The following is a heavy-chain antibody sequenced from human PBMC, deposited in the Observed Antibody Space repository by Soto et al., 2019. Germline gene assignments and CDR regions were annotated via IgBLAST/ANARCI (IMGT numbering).Heavy chain of an antibody. Sequence: SQTLSLTCAISGDSVSSNSAAWNWIRLSPSRGLEWLGRTYYRSKWYSAYAVSVKSRISINPDTSKSQFSLQLNSVTPDDTAVYYCARGPGSLRPWGQGTLVTVSS. CDR1: GDSVSSNSAA. J-gene: IGHJ5*02. D-gene: IGHD1-1*01. CDR3: ARGPGSLRP. CDR2: TYYRSKWYS. V-gene: IGHV6-1*01.